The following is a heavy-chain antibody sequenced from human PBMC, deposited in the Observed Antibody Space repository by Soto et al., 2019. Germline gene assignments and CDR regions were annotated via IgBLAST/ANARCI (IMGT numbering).Heavy chain of an antibody. V-gene: IGHV3-48*01. D-gene: IGHD3-3*01. CDR1: GFTFSSYS. CDR2: ISSSSSTI. CDR3: ARDPLTHYDFWSGDFDY. Sequence: GGPLRLSCAASGFTFSSYSMNWVRQAPGKGLEWVSYISSSSSTIYYADSVKGRFTISRDNAKNSLYLQMNSLRAEDTAVYYCARDPLTHYDFWSGDFDYWGQGTLVTVSS. J-gene: IGHJ4*02.